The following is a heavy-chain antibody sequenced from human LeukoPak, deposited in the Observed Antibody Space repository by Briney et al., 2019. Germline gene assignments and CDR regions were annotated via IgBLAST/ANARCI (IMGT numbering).Heavy chain of an antibody. CDR1: GGSISSYY. Sequence: PSETLSLTCTVSGGSISSYYWSWIRQPPGKGLEWIGYIYYSGSTNYNPSLKSRVTISVDTSKNQFSLKLSSVTAADTAVYYRARVKANTIFGVVILDAFDIWGQGTMVTVSS. D-gene: IGHD3-3*01. J-gene: IGHJ3*02. V-gene: IGHV4-59*01. CDR3: ARVKANTIFGVVILDAFDI. CDR2: IYYSGST.